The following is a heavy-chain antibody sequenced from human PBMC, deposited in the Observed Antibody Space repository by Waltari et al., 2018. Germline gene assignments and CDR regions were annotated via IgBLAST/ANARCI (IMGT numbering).Heavy chain of an antibody. J-gene: IGHJ4*02. D-gene: IGHD1-26*01. Sequence: QVQLQQSGPGLVKPSESLSLTCAVSGDSVSNYNWWSWVRQSPAKGLEWIGQIHGSGKTTYNPSLESRVTVSMDTSNNHISLIVTSPTAADTAVYYCARDRGRGLFLDSWGQGTLVTVSP. V-gene: IGHV4-4*02. CDR1: GDSVSNYNW. CDR2: IHGSGKT. CDR3: ARDRGRGLFLDS.